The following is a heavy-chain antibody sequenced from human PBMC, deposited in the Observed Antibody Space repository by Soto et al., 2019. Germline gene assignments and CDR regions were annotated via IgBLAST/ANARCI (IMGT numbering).Heavy chain of an antibody. D-gene: IGHD3-16*01. CDR2: IIPIFGTA. CDR1: GGTFSSYA. J-gene: IGHJ6*02. V-gene: IGHV1-69*12. CDR3: AREVRGEPYYYGMDV. Sequence: QVQLVQSGAEVKKPGSSVKVSCKASGGTFSSYAISWVRQAPGQGLEWMGGIIPIFGTANYAQKFQGRVTITADESTSPAYMELSSRRSDDTAVYYCAREVRGEPYYYGMDVWGQGTTVTVSS.